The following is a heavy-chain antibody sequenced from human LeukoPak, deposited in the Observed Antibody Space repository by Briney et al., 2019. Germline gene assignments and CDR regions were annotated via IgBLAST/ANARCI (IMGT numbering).Heavy chain of an antibody. CDR1: GLTFSKYA. CDR3: AKEEGYYYDSGGYYVEYFQH. Sequence: GGSLRLSCAASGLTFSKYAMMWLRQAPGKGLEWVSAISGSGGSTYYADSVKGRFTFSRDNSKNTLYLQMNSLRAEDTAVYYCAKEEGYYYDSGGYYVEYFQHWGQGTLVTVSS. CDR2: ISGSGGST. V-gene: IGHV3-23*01. D-gene: IGHD3-22*01. J-gene: IGHJ1*01.